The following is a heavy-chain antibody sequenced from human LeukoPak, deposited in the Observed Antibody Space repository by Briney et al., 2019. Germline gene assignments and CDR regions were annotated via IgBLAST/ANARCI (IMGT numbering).Heavy chain of an antibody. CDR2: VWYDGSNK. Sequence: PGGSLRLSCAASGFTFSSYAMSWVRQAPGKGLEWVANVWYDGSNKYYADSVKGRFTISRDNSKNTLYLQMNSLRAEDTAFYYCARDIYDTSGLYYFDFWGQGTLVTVSS. V-gene: IGHV3-33*08. J-gene: IGHJ4*02. D-gene: IGHD3-22*01. CDR1: GFTFSSYA. CDR3: ARDIYDTSGLYYFDF.